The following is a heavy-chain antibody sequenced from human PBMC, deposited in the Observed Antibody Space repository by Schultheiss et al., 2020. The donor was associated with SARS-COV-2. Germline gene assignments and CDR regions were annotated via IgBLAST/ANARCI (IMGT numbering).Heavy chain of an antibody. Sequence: GGSLRLSCAASGFTFSSYGMHWVRQAPGKGLEWVSYISTSDPSGTTTFYADSVKGRFTISRDNARSSLFLQMNSLRAEDTAVYYCVRVESYFDNGDWHDAFDIWGQGTRVTVSS. CDR1: GFTFSSYG. D-gene: IGHD2-21*01. J-gene: IGHJ3*02. CDR3: VRVESYFDNGDWHDAFDI. CDR2: ISTSDPSGTTT. V-gene: IGHV3-48*04.